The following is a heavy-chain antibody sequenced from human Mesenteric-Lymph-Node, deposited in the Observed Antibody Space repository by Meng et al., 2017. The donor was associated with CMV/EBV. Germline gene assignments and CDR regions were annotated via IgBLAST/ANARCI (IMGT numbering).Heavy chain of an antibody. CDR2: ISGSGGST. V-gene: IGHV3-23*01. CDR1: GFTFSSYA. J-gene: IGHJ4*02. CDR3: AKGHPTIFGVVIIRGEFDY. Sequence: GGSLRLSCAASGFTFSSYAMTWVRQAPGKGLEWVSAISGSGGSTYYADSVKGRFTISRDNSKNTLYLQMNSLRAEDTAVYYCAKGHPTIFGVVIIRGEFDYWGQGTLVTVSS. D-gene: IGHD3-3*01.